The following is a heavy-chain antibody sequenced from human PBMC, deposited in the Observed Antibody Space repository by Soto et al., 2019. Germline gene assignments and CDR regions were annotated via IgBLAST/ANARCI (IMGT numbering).Heavy chain of an antibody. J-gene: IGHJ4*02. CDR2: IYYSGST. D-gene: IGHD3-3*01. V-gene: IGHV4-31*03. CDR1: GGSISSGGYY. CDR3: ARVRHDDFWSGYYFDY. Sequence: SETLSLTCTVSGGSISSGGYYWSWIRQHLGKGLEWIGYIYYSGSTYYNPSLKSRVTISVDTSKNQFSLKLSSVTAADTAVYYCARVRHDDFWSGYYFDYWGQGTLVTVSS.